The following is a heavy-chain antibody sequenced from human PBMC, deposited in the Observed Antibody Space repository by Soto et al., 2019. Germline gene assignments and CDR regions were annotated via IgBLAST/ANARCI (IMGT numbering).Heavy chain of an antibody. CDR3: VRDQDAFDL. Sequence: GGSLRLSCAASGFDFSYYSMIWVRQVPGKGLEWVSCISSSSTHIYYVDSVKGRFTISRDNAKNSPYLQMNSLRADDTAVYYCVRDQDAFDLWGQGTRVTVSS. J-gene: IGHJ3*01. CDR1: GFDFSYYS. V-gene: IGHV3-21*01. CDR2: ISSSSTHI.